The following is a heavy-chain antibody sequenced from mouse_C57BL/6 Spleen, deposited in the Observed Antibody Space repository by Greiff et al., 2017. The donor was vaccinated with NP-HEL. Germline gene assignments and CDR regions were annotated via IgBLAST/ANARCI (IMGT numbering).Heavy chain of an antibody. D-gene: IGHD1-1*01. J-gene: IGHJ1*03. Sequence: QVHVKQSGAELVRPGTSVKMSCKASGYTFTNYWIGWAKQRPGHGLEWIGDIYPGGGYTNYNEKFKGKATLTADKSSSTAYMQFSSLTSEDSAIYYCARATVVAHWYFDVWGTGTTVTVSS. CDR1: GYTFTNYW. V-gene: IGHV1-63*01. CDR2: IYPGGGYT. CDR3: ARATVVAHWYFDV.